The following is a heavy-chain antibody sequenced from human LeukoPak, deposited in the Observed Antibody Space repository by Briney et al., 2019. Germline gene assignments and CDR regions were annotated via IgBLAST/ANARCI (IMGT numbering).Heavy chain of an antibody. CDR3: ARVGPLWFGELFTPLPYYYYYGMDV. CDR2: ISSSSTYI. J-gene: IGHJ6*02. D-gene: IGHD3-10*01. V-gene: IGHV3-21*01. CDR1: GFTFTTYY. Sequence: NTGGSLRLSCAGSGFTFTTYYMNWVRQAPGKGLEWVSSISSSSTYIYYADSVKGRFTISRDNAKNSLYLQMNSLRDEDTAVYYCARVGPLWFGELFTPLPYYYYYGMDVWGQGTTVTVSS.